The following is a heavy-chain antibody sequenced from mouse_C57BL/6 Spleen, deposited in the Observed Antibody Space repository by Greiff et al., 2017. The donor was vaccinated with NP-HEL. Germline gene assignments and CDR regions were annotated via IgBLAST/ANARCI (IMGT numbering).Heavy chain of an antibody. D-gene: IGHD2-4*01. Sequence: EVQGVESGGGLVKPGGSLKLSCAASGFTFSSYTMSWVRQTPEKRLEWVATIGGGGGNTYYPDSVKGRCTISIDNAKNTLYLQMRSLRSEDTASDYCASPYDYGGDYYAMDYWGQGTSVTVSS. CDR1: GFTFSSYT. CDR2: IGGGGGNT. J-gene: IGHJ4*01. V-gene: IGHV5-9*01. CDR3: ASPYDYGGDYYAMDY.